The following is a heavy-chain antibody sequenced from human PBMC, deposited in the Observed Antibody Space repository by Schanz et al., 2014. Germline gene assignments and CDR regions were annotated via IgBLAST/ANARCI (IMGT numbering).Heavy chain of an antibody. D-gene: IGHD2-2*01. Sequence: GGSLRLSCSASGFTFSDSFMSWIRQTPGKGLEWLSYISSSGNIIHYADSVKGRFTISRDNAKNSLYLQMTGLRAEDTAVYYCAAHETLSTTACYPSWGQGTLVAVSS. V-gene: IGHV3-11*01. CDR2: ISSSGNII. J-gene: IGHJ4*02. CDR1: GFTFSDSF. CDR3: AAHETLSTTACYPS.